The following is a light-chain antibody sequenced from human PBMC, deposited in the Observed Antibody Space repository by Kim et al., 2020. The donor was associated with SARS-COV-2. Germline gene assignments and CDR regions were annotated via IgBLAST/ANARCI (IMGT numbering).Light chain of an antibody. Sequence: DIQMTQSPSSLSASVGDRVTITCQASQDISNYLNWYQQKPGKAPKLLIYDASNLETGVPSRFSGSGSGTDFTFTISSLQPEDIATYYCHQYDNLPPVTFGQGTKLEI. CDR2: DAS. V-gene: IGKV1-33*01. CDR1: QDISNY. CDR3: HQYDNLPPVT. J-gene: IGKJ2*01.